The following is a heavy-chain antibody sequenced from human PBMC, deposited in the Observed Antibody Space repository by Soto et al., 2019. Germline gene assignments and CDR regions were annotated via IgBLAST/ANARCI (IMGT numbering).Heavy chain of an antibody. CDR3: AHRPGGYLSGWDNGYFDY. V-gene: IGHV2-5*02. CDR1: GFSFSTSQVG. J-gene: IGHJ4*02. CDR2: IYWDDDK. D-gene: IGHD6-19*01. Sequence: SGPTLVNPTPTLTLTCTFSGFSFSTSQVGVGWIRQPPGKAKEWLALIYWDDDKRYSPSLTSRLSITKDTSKNQVVLTMTNMDPVDTATYYCAHRPGGYLSGWDNGYFDYWGRGALVTVS.